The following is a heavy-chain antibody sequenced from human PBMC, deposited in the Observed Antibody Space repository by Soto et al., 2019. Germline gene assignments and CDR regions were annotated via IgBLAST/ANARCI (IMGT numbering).Heavy chain of an antibody. J-gene: IGHJ4*02. CDR3: ARDGDIVVVPATLDY. V-gene: IGHV1-3*01. Sequence: QVQLVQSGAEVKKPGASVKVSCKASGYTFTSYAMHWVRQAPGQRLEWMGWINAGNGNTKYSQKFQGRVTITRGTSASTAYMELSSLRSEDTAVYYCARDGDIVVVPATLDYWGQGTLVTVSS. CDR2: INAGNGNT. CDR1: GYTFTSYA. D-gene: IGHD2-2*01.